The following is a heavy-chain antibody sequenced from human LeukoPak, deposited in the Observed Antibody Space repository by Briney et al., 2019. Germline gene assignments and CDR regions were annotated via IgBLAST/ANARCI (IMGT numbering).Heavy chain of an antibody. CDR3: ARVRGDFETD. D-gene: IGHD3-16*01. Sequence: PSETLSLTCSVSGGSISSYYWTWIRQPPGKGLEWIGYRYYSGSTTYNPSLKSRVTISVDTSKSQFSLRLISVTAADTDIYYCARVRGDFETDWGQGTLVTVSS. J-gene: IGHJ1*01. CDR1: GGSISSYY. V-gene: IGHV4-59*01. CDR2: RYYSGST.